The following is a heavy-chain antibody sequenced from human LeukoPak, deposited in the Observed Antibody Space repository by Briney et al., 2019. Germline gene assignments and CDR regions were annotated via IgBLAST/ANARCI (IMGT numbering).Heavy chain of an antibody. Sequence: GGSLRLSCAASGFTFSNYWMHWVRQAPGKGLEWVSLAGWAGGTTFYSDSVRGRFTISRDSGRKSVYLQMNSLTTDDTAFYFCAKEMDTMFFDYWGQGALVTVSS. CDR2: AGWAGGTT. J-gene: IGHJ4*02. CDR3: AKEMDTMFFDY. CDR1: GFTFSNYW. V-gene: IGHV3-43*01. D-gene: IGHD3-10*02.